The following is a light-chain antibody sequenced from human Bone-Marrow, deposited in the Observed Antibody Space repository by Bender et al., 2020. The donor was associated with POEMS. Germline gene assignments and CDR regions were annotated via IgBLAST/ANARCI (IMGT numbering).Light chain of an antibody. V-gene: IGLV2-23*02. Sequence: QSALIQPASVSGSPGQSITIACTGGGNDVGSYNLVSWYQHHPDRAPKVLIFEDTKRSSGVSHRFSASKSGATAFLTISGLQTDDEAFYYCCSFVTGSTFVFGGGTMVTVL. J-gene: IGLJ2*01. CDR3: CSFVTGSTFV. CDR2: EDT. CDR1: GNDVGSYNL.